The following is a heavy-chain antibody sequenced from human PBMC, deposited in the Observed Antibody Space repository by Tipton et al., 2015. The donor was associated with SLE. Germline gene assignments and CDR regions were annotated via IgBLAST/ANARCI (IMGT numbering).Heavy chain of an antibody. J-gene: IGHJ4*02. V-gene: IGHV3-66*01. CDR1: GFTVSSNY. CDR3: ARGAWAAAGH. CDR2: IYSGGST. Sequence: SLRLSCAASGFTVSSNYMSWVRQAPGKGLEWVSVIYSGGSTYYTDSVKGRFTISRDNSKNTLYLQMNSLRAEDTAVHYCARGAWAAAGHWGQGTLVTVSS. D-gene: IGHD6-13*01.